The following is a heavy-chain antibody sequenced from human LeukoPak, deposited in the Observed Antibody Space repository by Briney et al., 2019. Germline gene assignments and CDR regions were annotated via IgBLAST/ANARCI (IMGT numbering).Heavy chain of an antibody. Sequence: SETLSLTCTVSGGSISSSSYYWGWIRQPPGKGLEWIGSIYYSGSTYYNPSLKSRVTISVDTSKNQFSLKLSSVTAADTAVYYCARDRFESEMATTYYYYYGMDVWGQGTTVTVSS. J-gene: IGHJ6*02. D-gene: IGHD5-24*01. CDR1: GGSISSSSYY. V-gene: IGHV4-39*02. CDR2: IYYSGST. CDR3: ARDRFESEMATTYYYYYGMDV.